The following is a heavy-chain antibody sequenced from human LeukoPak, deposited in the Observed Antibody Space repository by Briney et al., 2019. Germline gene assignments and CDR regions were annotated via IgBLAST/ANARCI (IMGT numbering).Heavy chain of an antibody. Sequence: GGSLRLSCAASGFTFSSYEMNWVRQAPGKGLEWVSYISSIGSPIYYADSVKGRFTISRDNAKNSLYLQMNSLRAEDTAVYYCASTTPRTQFAFDIWGQGTMVTVSS. CDR1: GFTFSSYE. CDR2: ISSIGSPI. D-gene: IGHD1-26*01. V-gene: IGHV3-48*03. J-gene: IGHJ3*02. CDR3: ASTTPRTQFAFDI.